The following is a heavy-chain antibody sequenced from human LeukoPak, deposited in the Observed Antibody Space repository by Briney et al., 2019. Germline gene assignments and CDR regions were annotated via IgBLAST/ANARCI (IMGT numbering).Heavy chain of an antibody. Sequence: SQTLSLTCAIFGDSVSSNSGAWNWIRQSPSRGLEWLGRAYYRSQWYNDYAFSVKGRIAINADTSENHVSLQLNSVTPEDTAVYYCAREEAGTYGFQYWGQGALVTVSS. V-gene: IGHV6-1*01. J-gene: IGHJ4*02. CDR1: GDSVSSNSGA. CDR3: AREEAGTYGFQY. D-gene: IGHD3-10*01. CDR2: AYYRSQWYN.